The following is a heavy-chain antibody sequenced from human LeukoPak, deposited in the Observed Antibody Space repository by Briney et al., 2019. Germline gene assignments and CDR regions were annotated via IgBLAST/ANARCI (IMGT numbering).Heavy chain of an antibody. Sequence: SETLSLTCTVSGGSISSSSYYWGWIRQPPGKGLEWIGSIYYSGSTYYNPSLKSRVTISVDTSKKQFSLKLSSVTAADTAVYYCGRNPDVLWFGVYYFDYWGQGTLVTVSS. CDR2: IYYSGST. D-gene: IGHD3-10*01. CDR1: GGSISSSSYY. V-gene: IGHV4-39*07. J-gene: IGHJ4*02. CDR3: GRNPDVLWFGVYYFDY.